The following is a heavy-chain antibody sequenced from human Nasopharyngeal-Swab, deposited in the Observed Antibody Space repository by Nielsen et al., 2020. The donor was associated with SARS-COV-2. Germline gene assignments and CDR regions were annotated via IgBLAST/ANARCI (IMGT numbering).Heavy chain of an antibody. D-gene: IGHD2-15*01. CDR3: ARGGDPREVVAATDCFDP. V-gene: IGHV1-46*01. Sequence: ASVKVSCKASGYTFTRYYIHWVRQAPGQGLEWMGIINPVGGSARYSQNFQGRVTMTRDTSTSTVYMELSSLRSEDTAVYYCARGGDPREVVAATDCFDPWGQGTLVTVSS. CDR2: INPVGGSA. CDR1: GYTFTRYY. J-gene: IGHJ5*02.